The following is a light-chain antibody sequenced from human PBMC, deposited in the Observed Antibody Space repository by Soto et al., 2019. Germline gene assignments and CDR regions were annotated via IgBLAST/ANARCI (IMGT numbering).Light chain of an antibody. CDR1: QGISSY. CDR3: QQYYSYPIT. Sequence: AIRMTQSPSSFSESTGDRVTITCRASQGISSYLAWYQQKPGKAPKLLIYAASTLQSGVPSRFSGSGSGTDFTLTLSCLQSEDFATYYCQQYYSYPITFGQGTRLEIK. CDR2: AAS. J-gene: IGKJ5*01. V-gene: IGKV1-8*01.